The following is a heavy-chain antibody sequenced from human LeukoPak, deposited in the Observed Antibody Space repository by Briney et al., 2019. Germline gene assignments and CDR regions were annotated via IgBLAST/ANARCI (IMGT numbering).Heavy chain of an antibody. CDR1: GYSISSGHF. J-gene: IGHJ3*02. CDR2: IYGSGTT. V-gene: IGHV4-38-2*02. CDR3: ARPINTVHDAFDI. Sequence: SETLSLTCTVSGYSISSGHFWSWIRQPPGKGLEWIGSIYGSGTTYYDPPLRSRVSISADTSKNHFSLKLSSVTAADTAVYYCARPINTVHDAFDIWGQGTMVTVSS. D-gene: IGHD4-11*01.